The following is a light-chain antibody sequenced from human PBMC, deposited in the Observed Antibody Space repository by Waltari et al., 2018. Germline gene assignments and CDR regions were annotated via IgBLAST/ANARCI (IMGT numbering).Light chain of an antibody. CDR2: RNY. Sequence: QSVLTQPPSASVTPGPSVTIPCSGGRSNLGTTYLFWSQQLPATAPNLPLYRNYPQPSGVPDRFSGSKSGTSASLAISGLRSEDEADYYCAAWDDNLSGWVFGGGTKLTVL. CDR3: AAWDDNLSGWV. J-gene: IGLJ2*01. CDR1: RSNLGTTY. V-gene: IGLV1-47*01.